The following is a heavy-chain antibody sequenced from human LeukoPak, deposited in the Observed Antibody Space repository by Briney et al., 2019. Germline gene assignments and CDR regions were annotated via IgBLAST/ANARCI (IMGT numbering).Heavy chain of an antibody. J-gene: IGHJ4*02. CDR1: GYTFTGYY. CDR2: INPNSGGT. CDR3: ARATGTTKYYFDY. V-gene: IGHV1-2*02. Sequence: ASVKVSCKASGYTFTGYYMHWVRQAPGQGLEWMGWINPNSGGTNYAQKFQGRVTMTRDTSISTAYMELSRLRSDDTAVYYCARATGTTKYYFDYWGQGTLVTVSS. D-gene: IGHD1-1*01.